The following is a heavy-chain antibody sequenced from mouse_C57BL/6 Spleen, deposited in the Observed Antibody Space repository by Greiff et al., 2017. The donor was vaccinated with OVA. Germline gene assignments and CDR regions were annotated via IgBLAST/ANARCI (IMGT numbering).Heavy chain of an antibody. CDR1: GYTFTSYW. CDR2: IYPGSGST. CDR3: AREGGSSISRYFDV. Sequence: QVQLQQPGAELVKPGASVKMSCKASGYTFTSYWITWVKQRPGQGLEWIGDIYPGSGSTNYNEKFKSKATLTVDTSSSTAYMQLSSLTSEDSAVDYCAREGGSSISRYFDVWGTGTTVTVSS. J-gene: IGHJ1*03. D-gene: IGHD1-1*01. V-gene: IGHV1-55*01.